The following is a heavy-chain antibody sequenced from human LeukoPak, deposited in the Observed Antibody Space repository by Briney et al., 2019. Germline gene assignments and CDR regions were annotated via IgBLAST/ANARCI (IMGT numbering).Heavy chain of an antibody. D-gene: IGHD3-10*01. Sequence: GGSLRLSCAASGFTFSSYWMHWVRQAPGKGLEWVSYISSSSSTIYYADSVKGRFTISRDNAKNSLYLQMNSLRAEDTAVYYCASGGSGSYYNERAFDIWGQGTMVTVSS. CDR1: GFTFSSYW. CDR3: ASGGSGSYYNERAFDI. CDR2: ISSSSSTI. V-gene: IGHV3-48*04. J-gene: IGHJ3*02.